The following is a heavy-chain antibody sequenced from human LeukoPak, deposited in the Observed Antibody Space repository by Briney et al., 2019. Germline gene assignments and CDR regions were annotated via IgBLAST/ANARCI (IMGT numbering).Heavy chain of an antibody. CDR3: ARAIAAADPYGMDV. Sequence: PGGSLRLSCAASGFTFSSYSMNWVRQAPGKGLEWVSSISSSSSYIYYADSVKGRFTISRDNAKNSLYLQMNSLRAEDTAVYYCARAIAAADPYGMDVWGQGTTVTVFS. CDR1: GFTFSSYS. D-gene: IGHD6-13*01. V-gene: IGHV3-21*01. CDR2: ISSSSSYI. J-gene: IGHJ6*02.